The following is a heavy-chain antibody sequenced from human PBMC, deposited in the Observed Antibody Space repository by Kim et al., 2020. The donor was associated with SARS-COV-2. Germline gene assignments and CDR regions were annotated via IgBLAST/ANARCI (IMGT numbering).Heavy chain of an antibody. CDR2: IRSKADGGTA. V-gene: IGHV3-15*01. CDR3: TTDYERIGGLCDGETCYPASL. Sequence: GGSLRLSCAASGFTFTKVWLSWVRQAPGKGLEWVGRIRSKADGGTADYAAPVKGRFTISRDDSKNTLYLQMNGLRAEDTAFYHCTTDYERIGGLCDGETCYPASLWGKGTLVTVSS. CDR1: GFTFTKVW. J-gene: IGHJ4*02. D-gene: IGHD2-21*01.